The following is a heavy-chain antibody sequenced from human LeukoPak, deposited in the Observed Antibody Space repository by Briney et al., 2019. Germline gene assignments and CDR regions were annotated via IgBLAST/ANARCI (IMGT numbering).Heavy chain of an antibody. CDR1: GFPFSSYW. CDR2: IKQDGSER. D-gene: IGHD6-6*01. V-gene: IGHV3-7*01. J-gene: IGHJ4*02. Sequence: GGSLRLSCAASGFPFSSYWMSWVRQAPGQGLEWVANIKQDGSERYYVDSVKGRFTISRDNAKNSLYLQMNSLRAEDTALYYCARPPFEYRSSSVLWGQGTLVTVSS. CDR3: ARPPFEYRSSSVL.